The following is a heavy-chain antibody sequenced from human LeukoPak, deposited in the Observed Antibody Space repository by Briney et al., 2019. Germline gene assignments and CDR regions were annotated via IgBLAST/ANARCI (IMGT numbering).Heavy chain of an antibody. J-gene: IGHJ5*02. CDR2: IYYSGST. D-gene: IGHD2-8*01. V-gene: IGHV4-59*01. CDR3: GRVRKYCTNGVGPTGFDP. CDR1: GGSISSYY. Sequence: PSETLSLTCTVSGGSISSYYWSWIRQPPGKGLEWIGYIYYSGSTNYNPSLKSRVTISVDTSKNQFSLKLSSVTAADTAVYYWGRVRKYCTNGVGPTGFDPWGQGTLVTVSP.